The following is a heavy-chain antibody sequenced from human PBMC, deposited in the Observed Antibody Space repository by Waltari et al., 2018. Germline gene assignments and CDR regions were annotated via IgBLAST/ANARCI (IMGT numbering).Heavy chain of an antibody. V-gene: IGHV3-9*01. CDR1: GFNINDYG. D-gene: IGHD1-7*01. CDR2: ISWNSAVT. Sequence: EVQLVESGGGLVQPGRSLRLSCVVSGFNINDYGMDWVRQAPGKGLEWVAGISWNSAVTGYAESVKGRFNISRDNPKKSLYLEMSSLRVDDTALYFCVKNFGNYFTHQYHGMDGWGQGTTVTVSS. J-gene: IGHJ6*02. CDR3: VKNFGNYFTHQYHGMDG.